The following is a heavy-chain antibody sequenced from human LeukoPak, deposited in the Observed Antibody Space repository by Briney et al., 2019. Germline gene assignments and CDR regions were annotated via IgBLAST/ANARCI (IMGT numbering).Heavy chain of an antibody. J-gene: IGHJ4*02. CDR3: AKDLRSLEWLHVYFDY. V-gene: IGHV3-30*02. D-gene: IGHD3-3*01. Sequence: TGGSLRLSCAASGFTFSSYGMHWVRQAPGKGLEWVAFIRYDGDNKYYADSVKGRFTISRDNSKNRLYLQMKSLRAEDTAVYYCAKDLRSLEWLHVYFDYWGQGTLVTVSS. CDR1: GFTFSSYG. CDR2: IRYDGDNK.